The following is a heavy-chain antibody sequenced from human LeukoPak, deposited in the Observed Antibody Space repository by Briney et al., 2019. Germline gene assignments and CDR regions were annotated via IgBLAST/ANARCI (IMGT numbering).Heavy chain of an antibody. V-gene: IGHV4-61*02. J-gene: IGHJ6*03. CDR1: GDSISSGDYY. D-gene: IGHD1-20*01. CDR2: IYTSGST. CDR3: ARGNWNGKRRYYYYYMDV. Sequence: SETLSLTCTVSGDSISSGDYYWSWIRQPAGTGLEWIGRIYTSGSTNYNPSLKSRVTISVDTSKNQFSLKLSSVTAADTAVYYCARGNWNGKRRYYYYYMDVWGKGTTVTISS.